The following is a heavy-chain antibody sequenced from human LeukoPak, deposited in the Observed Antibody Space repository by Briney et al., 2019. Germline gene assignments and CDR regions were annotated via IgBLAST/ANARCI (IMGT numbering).Heavy chain of an antibody. J-gene: IGHJ5*02. Sequence: GASVKVSCKASGYTFTGYYMHWVRQAPGQGLEWMGWINPNSGGTNYAQKFQGRVTMTRDTSISTAYMELSRLRSDDTAVYYCARELTGVVIVVVNWFDPWGQRTLVTVSS. CDR3: ARELTGVVIVVVNWFDP. CDR2: INPNSGGT. V-gene: IGHV1-2*02. CDR1: GYTFTGYY. D-gene: IGHD3-22*01.